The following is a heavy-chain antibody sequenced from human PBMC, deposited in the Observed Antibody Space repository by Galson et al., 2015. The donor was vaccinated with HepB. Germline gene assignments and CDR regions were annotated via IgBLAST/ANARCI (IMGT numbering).Heavy chain of an antibody. V-gene: IGHV1-2*04. D-gene: IGHD3-22*01. CDR2: INPNSGGT. CDR1: GYTFTGYY. J-gene: IGHJ6*02. Sequence: QSGAEVKKPGTSVKVSCKASGYTFTGYYMHWVRQAPGQGLEWMGWINPNSGGTNYAQKFQGWVTMTRDTSISTAYMELSRLRSDDTAVYYCARGSPGSSGYYPPLNYGMDVWGQGTTVTVSS. CDR3: ARGSPGSSGYYPPLNYGMDV.